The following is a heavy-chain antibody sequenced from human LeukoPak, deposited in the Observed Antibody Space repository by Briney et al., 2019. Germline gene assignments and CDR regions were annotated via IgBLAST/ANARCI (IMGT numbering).Heavy chain of an antibody. V-gene: IGHV3-23*01. CDR1: GFTFTSDA. D-gene: IGHD6-19*01. Sequence: GGSLILSCVASGFTFTSDAMNWVRQAPGKGLEWVSSTVSRGTTQYADSVKGRFTVSRDTSKNTLYLQMNSLRADDTAVYYCAKCSTSAYTTGWCNWIDPWGQGTLVTVSS. CDR3: AKCSTSAYTTGWCNWIDP. CDR2: TVSRGTT. J-gene: IGHJ5*02.